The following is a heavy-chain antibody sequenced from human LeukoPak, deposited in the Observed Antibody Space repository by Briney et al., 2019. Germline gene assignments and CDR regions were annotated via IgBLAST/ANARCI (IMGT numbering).Heavy chain of an antibody. V-gene: IGHV4-39*01. CDR2: FYYGGTT. CDR3: ARQGEHSGTYYHMDV. Sequence: SETLSLTCSVSGASFSSSPYYWGWLRQPPGKGLEWIGSFYYGGTTYYNPSLKSRITMSVDTSENQFSLKLSSVPAADTAVYDCARQGEHSGTYYHMDVWGKGTTVTVSS. J-gene: IGHJ6*03. CDR1: GASFSSSPYY. D-gene: IGHD1-26*01.